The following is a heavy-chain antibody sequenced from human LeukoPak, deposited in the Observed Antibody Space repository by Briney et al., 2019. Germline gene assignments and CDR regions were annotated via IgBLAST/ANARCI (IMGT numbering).Heavy chain of an antibody. CDR3: ARGARAGYNLEPFDY. D-gene: IGHD5-24*01. CDR1: GGSMSSYY. V-gene: IGHV4-59*08. CDR2: IYYSGST. J-gene: IGHJ4*02. Sequence: PSETPSLTCTVSGGSMSSYYWSWIRQPPGKGLEWIGYIYYSGSTKYNPSLKSRVTIPVDTSKNQFSLKLSSVTAADTAVYYCARGARAGYNLEPFDYWGPRTLVTVSS.